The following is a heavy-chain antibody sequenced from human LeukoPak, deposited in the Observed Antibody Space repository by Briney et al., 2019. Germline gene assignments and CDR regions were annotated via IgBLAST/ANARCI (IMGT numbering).Heavy chain of an antibody. D-gene: IGHD3-16*02. CDR1: GGSISSSSYY. CDR2: IFYSGST. CDR3: ARAANVWGSYRYDY. J-gene: IGHJ4*02. V-gene: IGHV4-39*07. Sequence: SETLSLTCTVSGGSISSSSYYWGWIRQPPGKGLEWIGSIFYSGSTYYNPSLKSRVTISVDTSKNQFSLKLSSVTAADTAVYYCARAANVWGSYRYDYWGQGTLVTVSS.